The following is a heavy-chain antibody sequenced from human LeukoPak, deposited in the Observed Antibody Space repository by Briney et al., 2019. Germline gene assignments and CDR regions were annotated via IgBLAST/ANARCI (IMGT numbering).Heavy chain of an antibody. V-gene: IGHV3-30*02. CDR3: AKDFEWRAVRHYFGY. D-gene: IGHD3-3*01. CDR1: GFTFSSYG. J-gene: IGHJ4*02. CDR2: IRYDGSYK. Sequence: GGSLRLSCAASGFTFSSYGMHWVRQAPGRGLEWVAFIRYDGSYKYYADSVKGRFTISRDNSKNTLYLQMNSLRAEDTAVYYCAKDFEWRAVRHYFGYWGQGTLVTVSS.